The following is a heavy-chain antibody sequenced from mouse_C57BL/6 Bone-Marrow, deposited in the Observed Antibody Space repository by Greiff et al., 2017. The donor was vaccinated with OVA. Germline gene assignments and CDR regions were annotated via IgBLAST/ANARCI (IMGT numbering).Heavy chain of an antibody. CDR3: ASPYDYDWYFDV. CDR1: GYTFTDYY. D-gene: IGHD2-4*01. CDR2: INPNNGGT. V-gene: IGHV1-26*01. J-gene: IGHJ1*03. Sequence: EVQLQQSGPELVKPGASVKISCKASGYTFTDYYMHWVKQSHGKSLEWIGDINPNNGGTSYNQKFKGKATLTVDKSSSTAYMELRSLTSEDSAVYYCASPYDYDWYFDVWGTGTTVTVSS.